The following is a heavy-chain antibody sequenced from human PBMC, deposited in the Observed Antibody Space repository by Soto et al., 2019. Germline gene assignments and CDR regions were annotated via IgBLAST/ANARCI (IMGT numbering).Heavy chain of an antibody. D-gene: IGHD3-22*01. J-gene: IGHJ4*02. CDR2: IYHSGST. CDR1: GGSVNSGSHY. V-gene: IGHV4-61*01. CDR3: ARDSVYSRSHFDY. Sequence: PSETLSLTCTVSGGSVNSGSHYWSWIRQPPGKGLEWIGNIYHSGSTKYNPSLKSRVTLSVDTSKNQFSLKLSSVAAADTAVYYCARDSVYSRSHFDYWGQGTLVTVS.